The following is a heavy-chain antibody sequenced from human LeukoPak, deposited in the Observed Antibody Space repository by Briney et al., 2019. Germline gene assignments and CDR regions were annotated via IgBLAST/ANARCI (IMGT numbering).Heavy chain of an antibody. J-gene: IGHJ4*02. Sequence: PGGSLRLSCAASGFTFSSYEMNWVRQAPGKGLELISYISSSGSTIYYADSVKGRFTISGDNAKKSLYLQMKSLRAEDTPLYYCAXRXAYGFDYWGXGTLVTVSS. CDR3: AXRXAYGFDY. D-gene: IGHD5-12*01. CDR1: GFTFSSYE. V-gene: IGHV3-48*03. CDR2: ISSSGSTI.